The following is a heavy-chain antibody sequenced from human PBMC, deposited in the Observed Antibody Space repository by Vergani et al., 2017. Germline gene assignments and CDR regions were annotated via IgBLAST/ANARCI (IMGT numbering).Heavy chain of an antibody. CDR2: IIPIFGTT. CDR3: ARSRCSSTSCYYYYYYYMDV. CDR1: GGTFSSNS. D-gene: IGHD2-2*01. J-gene: IGHJ6*03. Sequence: QGQLAQSGAEVKKPGSSVKVSCKASGGTFSSNSISWVRQAPGQGLEWMGRIIPIFGTTSYAQKFQGRVTMTRNTSISTAYMELSSLRSEDTAVYYCARSRCSSTSCYYYYYYYMDVWGKGTTVTVSS. V-gene: IGHV1-69*05.